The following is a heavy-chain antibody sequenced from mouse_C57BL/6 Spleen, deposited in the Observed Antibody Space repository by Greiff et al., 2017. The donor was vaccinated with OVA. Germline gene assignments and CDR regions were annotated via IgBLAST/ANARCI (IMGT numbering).Heavy chain of an antibody. CDR2: IHPNSGST. Sequence: QVQLQQPGAELVKPGASVKLSCKASGYTFTSYWMHWVKQRPGQGLEWIGMIHPNSGSTNYNEKFKSKATLTVDKSSSTAYMQLSSLTSEDSAVYYCARNSNFPYYAMDYWGQGTSVTVSS. CDR1: GYTFTSYW. D-gene: IGHD2-5*01. CDR3: ARNSNFPYYAMDY. J-gene: IGHJ4*01. V-gene: IGHV1-64*01.